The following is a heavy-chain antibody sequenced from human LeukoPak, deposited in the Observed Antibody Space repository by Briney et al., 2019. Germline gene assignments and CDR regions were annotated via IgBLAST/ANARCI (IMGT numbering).Heavy chain of an antibody. J-gene: IGHJ6*03. Sequence: SETLSLTCTVSGGSISSYYWSWIRQPPGKGLEWIGYIHYSGSTNYNPSLKSRVTISVDTSKNQFPLKLSSVTAADTAVYYCARRLNSGYGEYMDVWGKGTTVTVSS. CDR3: ARRLNSGYGEYMDV. CDR1: GGSISSYY. CDR2: IHYSGST. D-gene: IGHD5-12*01. V-gene: IGHV4-59*08.